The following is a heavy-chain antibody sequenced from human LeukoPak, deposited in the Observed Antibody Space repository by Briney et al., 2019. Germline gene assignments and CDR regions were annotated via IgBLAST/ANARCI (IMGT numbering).Heavy chain of an antibody. CDR3: ARHLYCGGDCYSGRNHYYGLDV. CDR2: MYYTGST. Sequence: PSETLSLTCTVSDGSISDYHWSWIRQPPGKGLEWIGYMYYTGSTNYNPSLKSRVSISVGTSKRQFSLKLRSVTAADTAVYYCARHLYCGGDCYSGRNHYYGLDVWGQGTTVTVSS. J-gene: IGHJ6*02. V-gene: IGHV4-59*08. CDR1: DGSISDYH. D-gene: IGHD2-21*02.